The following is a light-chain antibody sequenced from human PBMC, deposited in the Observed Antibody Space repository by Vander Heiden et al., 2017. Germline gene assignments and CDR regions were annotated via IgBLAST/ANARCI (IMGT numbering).Light chain of an antibody. J-gene: IGKJ1*01. CDR1: QGISSY. CDR3: HGDDSSPPT. CDR2: AAS. V-gene: IGKV1-8*01. Sequence: AIRLTQSPSSFSASTGDRVTITCRASQGISSYLAWYQQKPGKAPKLLIYAASTFQSGIPSRLSGTPSGTDFTLTISCLQSEDIATYYCHGDDSSPPTFGQGTKVEIK.